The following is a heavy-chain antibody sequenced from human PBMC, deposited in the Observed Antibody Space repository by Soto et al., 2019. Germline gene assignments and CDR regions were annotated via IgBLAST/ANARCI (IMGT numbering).Heavy chain of an antibody. V-gene: IGHV1-69*06. CDR1: GGTFSSYA. Sequence: QVQLVQSGAEVKKPAPSVKVSCKASGGTFSSYAISWVRQAPGQGLEWMGGIIPIFGAANYAQKFQGRVTITADKYMSTAYMELSSLRSEHTAVYYCAKTGGDIVVAPAGLSWFDPWGQGTLVTVSS. D-gene: IGHD2-2*01. J-gene: IGHJ5*02. CDR3: AKTGGDIVVAPAGLSWFDP. CDR2: IIPIFGAA.